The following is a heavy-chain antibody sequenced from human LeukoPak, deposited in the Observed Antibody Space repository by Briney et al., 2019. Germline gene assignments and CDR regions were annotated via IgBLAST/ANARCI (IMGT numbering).Heavy chain of an antibody. CDR3: ARANYDIPYYYYGMDV. V-gene: IGHV3-30-3*01. D-gene: IGHD3-9*01. Sequence: GGSLRLSCAASGFTFSSYAMHWVRQAPGKGLEWVAVISYDGSNKYYADSVKGRFTISRDNSKNTLYLQMNSLRAEDTAVYYCARANYDIPYYYYGMDVWGQGTTVTVSS. CDR1: GFTFSSYA. CDR2: ISYDGSNK. J-gene: IGHJ6*02.